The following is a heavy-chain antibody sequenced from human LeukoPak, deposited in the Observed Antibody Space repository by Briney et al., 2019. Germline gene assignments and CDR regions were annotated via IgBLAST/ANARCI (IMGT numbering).Heavy chain of an antibody. CDR2: INSYGSST. V-gene: IGHV3-74*01. Sequence: GSLRLSCAASGFTFSTYWMHWVRQASGEGLVWVSRINSYGSSTTYADSVKGRFTISRDNAKNTLYLQMNSLRAEDTAVYYCARSYDSSGYFSYYYYGMDVWGQGTTVTVSS. D-gene: IGHD3-22*01. CDR1: GFTFSTYW. J-gene: IGHJ6*02. CDR3: ARSYDSSGYFSYYYYGMDV.